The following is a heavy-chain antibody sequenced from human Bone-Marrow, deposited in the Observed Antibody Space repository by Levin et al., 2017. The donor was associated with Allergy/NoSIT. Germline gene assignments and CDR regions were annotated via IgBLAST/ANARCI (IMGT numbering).Heavy chain of an antibody. CDR1: GFTFDDYG. CDR2: INCHGGTT. D-gene: IGHD2/OR15-2a*01. J-gene: IGHJ3*02. CDR3: ARDRSTMNIDDGFDS. Sequence: SGGSLRLSCAASGFTFDDYGMSWVRQAPGKGLEWVSCINCHGGTTAYADSVKGRLTISRDNAKNSLYLQMNSLRAEDTALYHGARDRSTMNIDDGFDSWGQGTMVTVSS. V-gene: IGHV3-20*01.